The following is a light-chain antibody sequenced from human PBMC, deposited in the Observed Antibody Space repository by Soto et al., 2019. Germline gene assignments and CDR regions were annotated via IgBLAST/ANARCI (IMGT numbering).Light chain of an antibody. J-gene: IGLJ2*01. V-gene: IGLV2-14*01. CDR3: SSYTSSATAV. CDR2: EVT. CDR1: NNDVGGYNF. Sequence: QSALTQPASVSGSPGQSITISCTGTNNDVGGYNFVSWYQQYPGRAPKLIIYEVTRRPSGVSDRFSGSKSGNMASLTISGLQAEDEADYYCSSYTSSATAVIGGGTKLTVL.